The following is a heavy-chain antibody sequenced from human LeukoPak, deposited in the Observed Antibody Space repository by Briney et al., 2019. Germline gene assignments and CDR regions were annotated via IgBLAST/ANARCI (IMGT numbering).Heavy chain of an antibody. D-gene: IGHD3-10*01. CDR1: GFTFSTLE. J-gene: IGHJ4*02. CDR3: ARGRFGLD. V-gene: IGHV3-48*03. CDR2: ISSSGSTI. Sequence: QPGGSLRLSCAASGFTFSTLEMTWVRQAPGKGLEWVSYISSSGSTIYYADTVKGRFTISRDNAKNSLYLQMSSLRVEDTAIYHCARGRFGLDWGQGTLVTVSS.